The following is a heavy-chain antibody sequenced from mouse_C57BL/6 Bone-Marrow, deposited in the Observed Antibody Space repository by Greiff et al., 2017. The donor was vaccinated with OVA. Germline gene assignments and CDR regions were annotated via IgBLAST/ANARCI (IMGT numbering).Heavy chain of an antibody. J-gene: IGHJ2*01. CDR2: INPNNGGT. V-gene: IGHV1-22*01. Sequence: VQLQQSGPELVKPGASVKMSCKASGYTFTDYNMHWVKQSHGKSLEWIGYINPNNGGTSYNQKFKGKATLTVNKSSSTAYMELRSLTSEDSAVYYCARPSYYYGSSHDYWGQGTTLTVSS. CDR3: ARPSYYYGSSHDY. D-gene: IGHD1-1*01. CDR1: GYTFTDYN.